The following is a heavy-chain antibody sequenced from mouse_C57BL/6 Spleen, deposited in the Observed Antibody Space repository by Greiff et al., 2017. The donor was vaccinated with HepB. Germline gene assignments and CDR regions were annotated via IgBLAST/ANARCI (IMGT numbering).Heavy chain of an antibody. V-gene: IGHV5-12*01. CDR3: ARQGPEAMDY. CDR1: GFTFSDYY. CDR2: ISNGGGST. J-gene: IGHJ4*01. Sequence: EVQLQESGGGLVQPGGSLKLSCAASGFTFSDYYMYWVRQTPEKRLEWVAYISNGGGSTYYPDTVKGRFTISRDNAKNTLYLQMSRLKSEDTAMYYCARQGPEAMDYWGQGTSVTVSS.